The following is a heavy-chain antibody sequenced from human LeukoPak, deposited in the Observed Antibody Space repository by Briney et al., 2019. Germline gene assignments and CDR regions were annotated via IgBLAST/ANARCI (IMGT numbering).Heavy chain of an antibody. CDR1: GGSISSYY. D-gene: IGHD1-14*01. J-gene: IGHJ3*02. Sequence: SETLSLTCTVSGGSISSYYWSWIRQPPGKGLEWIGFIYYSGSTNYNPSLKSRVTISVDTSKNQFSLKLSSVTAADTAVYYCARNRPAFDIWGQGTMVTVSS. V-gene: IGHV4-59*12. CDR3: ARNRPAFDI. CDR2: IYYSGST.